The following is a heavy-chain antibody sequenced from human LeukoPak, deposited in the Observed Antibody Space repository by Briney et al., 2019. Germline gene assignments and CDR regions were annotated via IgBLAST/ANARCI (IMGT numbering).Heavy chain of an antibody. CDR2: IYYSGST. J-gene: IGHJ3*02. CDR1: GGSISSSSYY. V-gene: IGHV4-39*01. D-gene: IGHD6-19*01. Sequence: TSETLSLTCTVSGGSISSSSYYWGWIRQPPGKGLEWIGSIYYSGSTYYNPSLKSRVTISVDTSKNQFSLKLSSVTAADTAVHYCARSPTWLGDAFDIWGQGTMVTVSS. CDR3: ARSPTWLGDAFDI.